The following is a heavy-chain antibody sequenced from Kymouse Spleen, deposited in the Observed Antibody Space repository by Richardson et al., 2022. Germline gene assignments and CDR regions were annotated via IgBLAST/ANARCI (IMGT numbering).Heavy chain of an antibody. CDR1: GFTFSSYG. V-gene: IGHV3-33*01. CDR3: ASPHSSEDYYYYYGMDV. J-gene: IGHJ6*02. Sequence: QVQLVESGGGVVQPGRSLRLSCAASGFTFSSYGMHWVRQAPGKGLEWVAVIWYDGSNKYYADSVKGRFTISRDNSKNTLYLQMNSLRAEDTAVYYCASPHSSEDYYYYYGMDVWGQGTTVTVSS. CDR2: IWYDGSNK. D-gene: IGHD6-25*01.